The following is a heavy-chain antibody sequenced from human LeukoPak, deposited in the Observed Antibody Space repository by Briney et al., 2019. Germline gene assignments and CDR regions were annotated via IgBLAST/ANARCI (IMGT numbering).Heavy chain of an antibody. CDR1: GYTFTGYY. Sequence: ASVKVSCKASGYTFTGYYMHWVRQAPGQGLEWMGWINPNGGGTNYAQKFQGRVTMTRDTSISTAYMELSRLRSDDTAVYYCARVISRWLQFIGDYWGQGTLVTVSS. V-gene: IGHV1-2*02. CDR3: ARVISRWLQFIGDY. CDR2: INPNGGGT. D-gene: IGHD5-12*01. J-gene: IGHJ4*02.